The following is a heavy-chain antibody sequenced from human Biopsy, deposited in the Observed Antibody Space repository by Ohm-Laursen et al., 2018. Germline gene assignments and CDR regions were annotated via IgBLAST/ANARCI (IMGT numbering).Heavy chain of an antibody. D-gene: IGHD4-17*01. Sequence: SLRLSCAASGFTFSSYAMTWFRQAPGKGLEWVSTFSGNSDIIYDTDSVKGRFTIPRDNSKNTLYLQMNSLRADDTAVYYCALAAAQTVTHFDYWGQGTLVTVSS. J-gene: IGHJ4*02. CDR2: FSGNSDII. V-gene: IGHV3-23*01. CDR3: ALAAAQTVTHFDY. CDR1: GFTFSSYA.